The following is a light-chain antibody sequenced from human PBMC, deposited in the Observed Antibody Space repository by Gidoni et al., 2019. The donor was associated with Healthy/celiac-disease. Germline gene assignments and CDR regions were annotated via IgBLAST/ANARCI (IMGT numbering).Light chain of an antibody. V-gene: IGKV3-20*01. CDR3: QQYGSSYT. Sequence: EIVLTQSPGTLSLSSGDRATLSCRAIQSVSSSYLAWYQQKPGQAPSLLIYGASSRATGIPDRFSGSGSGTDFTLTISRLEPEDFAVYYCQQYGSSYTFXXXTKLEIK. J-gene: IGKJ2*01. CDR1: QSVSSSY. CDR2: GAS.